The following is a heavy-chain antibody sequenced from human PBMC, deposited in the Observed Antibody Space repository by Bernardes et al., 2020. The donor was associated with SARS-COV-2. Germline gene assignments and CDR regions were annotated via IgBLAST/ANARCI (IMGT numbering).Heavy chain of an antibody. CDR2: IYSGGST. Sequence: GGSLRLSCAASGFTVSSNYMSWVRQAPGKGLEWVSVIYSGGSTYYADSVKGRFTISRDNSKNTLYLQMNSLRAEDTAVYYCARDLLYYDFWSGYRGYYGMDVWGQGTTVNVSS. V-gene: IGHV3-53*01. CDR1: GFTVSSNY. J-gene: IGHJ6*02. D-gene: IGHD3-3*01. CDR3: ARDLLYYDFWSGYRGYYGMDV.